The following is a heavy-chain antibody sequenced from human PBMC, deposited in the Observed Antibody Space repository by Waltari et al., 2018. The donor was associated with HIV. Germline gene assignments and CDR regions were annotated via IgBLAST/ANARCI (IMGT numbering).Heavy chain of an antibody. CDR1: GLNFNDAW. D-gene: IGHD2-2*01. J-gene: IGHJ4*02. V-gene: IGHV3-15*01. Sequence: EGHLVESGGGLVQPGGSLRLSCVASGLNFNDAWMDWVRQTPGEGLQWVARIRAKTDGGTTEYRTPVKGRFTISRDDSKQTLYLQMSSLKIEDTAIYYGATTYPVHCDWGPGTLVTVSS. CDR2: IRAKTDGGTT. CDR3: ATTYPVHCD.